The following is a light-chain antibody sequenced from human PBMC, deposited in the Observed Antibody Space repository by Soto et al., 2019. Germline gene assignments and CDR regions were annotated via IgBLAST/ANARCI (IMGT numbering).Light chain of an antibody. J-gene: IGKJ1*01. CDR1: QTFSNSF. CDR2: AAS. CDR3: QQYDNSPQT. Sequence: EIALWLSPGTLSLSPGERATLSCRGSQTFSNSFLSWFQQIPGQAPRLLIYAASSRATGIPDRFSGSGSGTDFTLTISRLQPEDFAAYYCQQYDNSPQTFGQGTKVDIK. V-gene: IGKV3-20*01.